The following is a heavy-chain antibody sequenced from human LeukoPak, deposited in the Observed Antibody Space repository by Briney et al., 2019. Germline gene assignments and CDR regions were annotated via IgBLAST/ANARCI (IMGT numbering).Heavy chain of an antibody. Sequence: GGSLRLSCAASGVTFSSYNMNWVRQAPGKGLEWVSSISNSSSYIYYADSVKGRLTISRDNTKHSLYLQMNSLGAEDTAVYYCAREREGHFDYWGQGTLVTVSS. D-gene: IGHD1-26*01. J-gene: IGHJ4*02. CDR1: GVTFSSYN. CDR3: AREREGHFDY. V-gene: IGHV3-21*01. CDR2: ISNSSSYI.